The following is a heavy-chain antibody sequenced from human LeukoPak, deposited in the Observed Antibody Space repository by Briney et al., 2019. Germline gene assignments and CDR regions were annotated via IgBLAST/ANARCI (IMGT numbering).Heavy chain of an antibody. Sequence: GGSLRLSCAASGFTFSSYALSWVRQAPGKGLVWVSRINSDGSTTEYADSVKGRFTLSRDNAKNTLYLQMNSLRAEDTAVYYCARGWVPSDITMNWGQGTMVTVSS. CDR2: INSDGSTT. CDR3: ARGWVPSDITMN. CDR1: GFTFSSYA. V-gene: IGHV3-74*01. D-gene: IGHD3-22*01. J-gene: IGHJ3*01.